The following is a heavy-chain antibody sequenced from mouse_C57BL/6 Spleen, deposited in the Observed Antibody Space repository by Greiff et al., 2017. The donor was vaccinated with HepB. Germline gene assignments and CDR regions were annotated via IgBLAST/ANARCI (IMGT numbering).Heavy chain of an antibody. D-gene: IGHD3-2*02. CDR2: IDPETGGS. CDR1: GYTFTDYY. V-gene: IGHV1-15*01. J-gene: IGHJ3*01. CDR3: TKSTAQATSWFAY. Sequence: LQESGAELVRPGASVTLSCKASGYTFTDYYMHWVKQTPVHGLEWIGAIDPETGGSAYHHKFKGKAILTADTTSNTAYMELRSLTSEESAVYYCTKSTAQATSWFAYWGQGTLVTVSA.